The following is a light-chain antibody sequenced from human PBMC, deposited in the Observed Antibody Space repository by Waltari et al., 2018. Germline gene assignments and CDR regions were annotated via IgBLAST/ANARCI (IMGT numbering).Light chain of an antibody. CDR3: QERSNWPGGS. J-gene: IGKJ4*01. CDR2: DAS. Sequence: EIVLTQSPATLSLSPGESATLSCRASQSVNTYLAWSQQKPGQAPRLLIYDASNRATGIPARFVGSGSGTDFTLTISSLEAEDFAVYYCQERSNWPGGSFGGGTKVDIK. V-gene: IGKV3-11*01. CDR1: QSVNTY.